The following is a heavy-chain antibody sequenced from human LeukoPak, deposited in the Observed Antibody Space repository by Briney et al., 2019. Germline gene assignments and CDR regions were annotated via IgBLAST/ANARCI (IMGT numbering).Heavy chain of an antibody. J-gene: IGHJ4*02. CDR1: GFTFSSYG. D-gene: IGHD3-10*01. V-gene: IGHV3-30*02. CDR3: AKVPQYSYGSGSYYDYYFDY. CDR2: FRYDGSNK. Sequence: PGGALRLSCAASGFTFSSYGMHWVRQAPGKGVEGVACFRYDGSNKYYADSVKGRFTISRDNSKNTLYLQMSSLRAEDTDVYYCAKVPQYSYGSGSYYDYYFDYWGQGTLVTVSS.